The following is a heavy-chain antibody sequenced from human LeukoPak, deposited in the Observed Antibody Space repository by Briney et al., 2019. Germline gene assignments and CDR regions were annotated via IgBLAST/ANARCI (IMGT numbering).Heavy chain of an antibody. V-gene: IGHV3-33*01. J-gene: IGHJ4*02. CDR1: GFTFSSYG. D-gene: IGHD4-23*01. CDR2: IWYDGSNK. CDR3: ARDGSRWPFEY. Sequence: GGSLRLSCAASGFTFSSYGMHWVRQAPGKGLEWVAVIWYDGSNKYYADSVKGRFTISRDNSKNTLYLQMNSLRAEDTAVYYCARDGSRWPFEYWGQGTLVTVSS.